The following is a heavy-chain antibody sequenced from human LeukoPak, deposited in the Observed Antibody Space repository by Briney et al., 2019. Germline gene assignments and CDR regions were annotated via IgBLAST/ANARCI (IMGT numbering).Heavy chain of an antibody. CDR2: INHSGGT. CDR3: ASGETYYYDSSGYYPPSSFDY. V-gene: IGHV4-34*01. J-gene: IGHJ4*02. D-gene: IGHD3-22*01. CDR1: GFMFGDYA. Sequence: GSLRLSCTASGFMFGDYAMRWVRQPPGKGLEWIGEINHSGGTNYNPSLKSRGTISVDTSKNQYYLKLSSETAADTAVYYCASGETYYYDSSGYYPPSSFDYWGQGTLVTVSS.